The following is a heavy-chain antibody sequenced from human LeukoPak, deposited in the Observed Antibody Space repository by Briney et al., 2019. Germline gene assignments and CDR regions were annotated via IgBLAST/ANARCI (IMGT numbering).Heavy chain of an antibody. V-gene: IGHV3-48*03. Sequence: PGGSLRLSCAASGFTFSSYEMTWVRQAPGKGLEWVSNISSSDTTIHYADSVKGRFTISRDNARNSLYLQMNSLRAEDTAVYYCARSRRDNCYYYYGMDVWGQGTTVTVSS. CDR1: GFTFSSYE. CDR2: ISSSDTTI. CDR3: ARSRRDNCYYYYGMDV. J-gene: IGHJ6*02. D-gene: IGHD5-24*01.